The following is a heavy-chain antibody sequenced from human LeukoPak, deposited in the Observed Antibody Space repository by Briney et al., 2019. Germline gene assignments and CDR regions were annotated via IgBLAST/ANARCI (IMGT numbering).Heavy chain of an antibody. Sequence: PGGSLKLSCAASGVIFSGPAMHWVRQASGKGLEWVGRIRNKANSYATAYAASVKGRFTISRDDSKNTAYLQMNSLKIEDTAVYYCIRDSSGYSDLFDYWGQGTLVTVSS. CDR2: IRNKANSYAT. CDR3: IRDSSGYSDLFDY. CDR1: GVIFSGPA. J-gene: IGHJ4*02. V-gene: IGHV3-73*01. D-gene: IGHD3-22*01.